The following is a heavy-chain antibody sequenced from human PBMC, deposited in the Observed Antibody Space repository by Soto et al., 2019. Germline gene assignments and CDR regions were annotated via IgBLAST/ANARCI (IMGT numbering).Heavy chain of an antibody. CDR1: GGSISSSSYY. Sequence: SETLSLTCTVSGGSISSSSYYWGWIRQPPGKGLEWIGSIYYSGSTYYNPSLKSRVTISVDTSKNQFSLKLSSVTAADTAVYYCARLEVTGLGSSWYYFDYWGQGTLVTVSS. CDR3: ARLEVTGLGSSWYYFDY. D-gene: IGHD6-13*01. J-gene: IGHJ4*02. CDR2: IYYSGST. V-gene: IGHV4-39*01.